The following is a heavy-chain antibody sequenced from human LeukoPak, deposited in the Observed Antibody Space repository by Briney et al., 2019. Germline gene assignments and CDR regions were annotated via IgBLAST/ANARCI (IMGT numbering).Heavy chain of an antibody. J-gene: IGHJ6*03. Sequence: ASVKVSCKTSGHSMNTFGITWVRQAPGQGLEWIGWMSSDNGNTNYADKFQGRVTITRDTSRTTVYMELRSLRPDDTAVYFCANVAKGRYFFYYMDVWGAGTTVTVSS. CDR2: MSSDNGNT. V-gene: IGHV1-18*01. CDR1: GHSMNTFG. D-gene: IGHD5-12*01. CDR3: ANVAKGRYFFYYMDV.